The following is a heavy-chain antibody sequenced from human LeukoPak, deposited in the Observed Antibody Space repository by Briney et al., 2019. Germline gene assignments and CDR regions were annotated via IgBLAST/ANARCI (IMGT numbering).Heavy chain of an antibody. D-gene: IGHD4-11*01. CDR2: INSDGSST. CDR3: ARDYSNSFDY. J-gene: IGHJ4*02. Sequence: GGSLTPSCAAPGFPFVSSWMHWVRQAPGRGLVWVSRINSDGSSTSYADSVKGRFTISRDNAKNTLYLQMNSLRAEDTAVYYCARDYSNSFDYWGQGTLVTVSS. V-gene: IGHV3-74*01. CDR1: GFPFVSSW.